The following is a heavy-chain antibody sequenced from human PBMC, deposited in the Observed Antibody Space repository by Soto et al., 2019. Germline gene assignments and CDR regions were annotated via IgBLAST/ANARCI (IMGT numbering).Heavy chain of an antibody. J-gene: IGHJ6*02. CDR1: GGSISSGDYY. Sequence: PSETLSLTCTVSGGSISSGDYYWSWIRQPPGEGLEWIGYIYYSGSTYYNPSLKSRVTISVDTSKNQFSLKLSSVTAADTAVYYCARERAFMVRGVSMGPSDGMDVWGQGTTVTVSS. V-gene: IGHV4-30-4*01. CDR2: IYYSGST. CDR3: ARERAFMVRGVSMGPSDGMDV. D-gene: IGHD3-10*01.